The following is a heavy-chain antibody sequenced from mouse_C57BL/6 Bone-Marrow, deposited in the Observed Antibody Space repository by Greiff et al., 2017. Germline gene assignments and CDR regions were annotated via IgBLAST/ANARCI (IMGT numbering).Heavy chain of an antibody. V-gene: IGHV1-19*01. CDR2: INPYNGGT. Sequence: DVQLQESGPVLVKPGASVKMSCKASGYTFTDYYMNWVKQSHGKSLEWIGVINPYNGGTSYNQKFKGKATLTVDKSSSTAYMELNSLTSEDSAVYYCARVLRWYFDVWGTGTTVTVSS. J-gene: IGHJ1*03. CDR3: ARVLRWYFDV. D-gene: IGHD1-1*01. CDR1: GYTFTDYY.